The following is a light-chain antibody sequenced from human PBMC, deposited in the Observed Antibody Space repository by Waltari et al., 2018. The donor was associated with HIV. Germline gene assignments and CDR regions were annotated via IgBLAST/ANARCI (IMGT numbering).Light chain of an antibody. Sequence: SYELTQAPSVSVSPGQTAKITCSGDALSKHYVYWYQQKPGQAPLMMIFKDSERPSEIPARFSASSSGSTSILTNSGVQAEDEADYYCQSGHNSDSIFGGGTKLTVL. CDR1: ALSKHY. CDR2: KDS. V-gene: IGLV3-25*03. CDR3: QSGHNSDSI. J-gene: IGLJ2*01.